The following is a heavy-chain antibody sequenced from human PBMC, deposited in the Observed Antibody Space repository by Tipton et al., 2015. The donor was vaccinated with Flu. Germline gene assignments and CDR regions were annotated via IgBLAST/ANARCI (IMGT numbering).Heavy chain of an antibody. CDR3: ARLSFYDVDLKNFYFDY. CDR2: VYNSGNS. J-gene: IGHJ4*02. CDR1: GGSINNYY. V-gene: IGHV4-59*04. D-gene: IGHD3-10*02. Sequence: TLSLTCSVSGGSINNYYLSWVRQPPGKGLEWIGSVYNSGNSYYNPSLKSRVAMSGDTSKNHLSLKLSSVTAADTAMFYCARLSFYDVDLKNFYFDYWGQGALVTVSS.